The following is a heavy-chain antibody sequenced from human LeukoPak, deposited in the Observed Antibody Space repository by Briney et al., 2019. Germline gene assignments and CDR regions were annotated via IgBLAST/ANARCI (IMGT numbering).Heavy chain of an antibody. V-gene: IGHV1-18*01. J-gene: IGHJ4*02. Sequence: ASVKVSCKASGYIFTNYGISWVRQAPGQGLEWMGWVSTNNGNTNSAQRVQGRVTLTTDTFTTTAYMELRSLRSDDTAVYYCARDSQGYCSTTSCLFDYWGQGTLVTVSS. D-gene: IGHD2-2*01. CDR2: VSTNNGNT. CDR1: GYIFTNYG. CDR3: ARDSQGYCSTTSCLFDY.